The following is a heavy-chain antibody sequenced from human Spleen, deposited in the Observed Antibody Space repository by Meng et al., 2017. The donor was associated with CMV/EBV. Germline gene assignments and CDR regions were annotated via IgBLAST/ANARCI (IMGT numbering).Heavy chain of an antibody. CDR3: AKDKAMEMDV. CDR2: ITGSGLTT. V-gene: IGHV3-23*01. D-gene: IGHD1-1*01. CDR1: GFTFSDYY. Sequence: GGSLRLSCAASGFTFSDYYMSWIRQAPGKGLEWVSGITGSGLTTDYADSVKGRFTISRDNSRNTLYLQMNGLRAEDTAVYYCAKDKAMEMDVWGQGTTVTVSS. J-gene: IGHJ6*02.